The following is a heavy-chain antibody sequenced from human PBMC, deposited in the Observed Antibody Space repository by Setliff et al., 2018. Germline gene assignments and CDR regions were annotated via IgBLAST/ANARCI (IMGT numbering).Heavy chain of an antibody. CDR2: INPNDGYT. J-gene: IGHJ4*02. CDR1: GYPFISYD. CDR3: IVNMVRPVTGLDS. Sequence: ASVKVSCKASGYPFISYDINWVRQAPGQGLEWMGTINPNDGYTIYAPAFQGRVAMTTDTSTGTAYMELSGLTSADTAIYYCIVNMVRPVTGLDSWGPGTLVTVSS. V-gene: IGHV1-8*02. D-gene: IGHD2-15*01.